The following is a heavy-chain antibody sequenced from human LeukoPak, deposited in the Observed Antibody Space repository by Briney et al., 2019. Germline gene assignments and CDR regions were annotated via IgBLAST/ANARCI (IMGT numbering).Heavy chain of an antibody. CDR1: GFTFSSYA. CDR2: ISSNGGST. V-gene: IGHV3-64*01. CDR3: ARHRGNYYGAFDI. J-gene: IGHJ3*02. D-gene: IGHD1-7*01. Sequence: GGSLRLSCAASGFTFSSYAMHWVRQAPGKGLEYVSAISSNGGSTYYANSVKGRFTISRDNSKNTLYLQMGSLRAEDMAVYYCARHRGNYYGAFDIWGQGTMVTVSS.